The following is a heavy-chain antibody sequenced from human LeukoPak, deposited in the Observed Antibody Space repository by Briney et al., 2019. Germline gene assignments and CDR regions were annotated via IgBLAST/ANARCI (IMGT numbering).Heavy chain of an antibody. CDR1: GFTFSSYG. CDR3: ARGGDFGVPAPLGIDAFDF. CDR2: ISYDGSNK. D-gene: IGHD2-2*01. J-gene: IGHJ3*01. V-gene: IGHV3-30*03. Sequence: PGRSLRLSCAASGFTFSSYGMHWVRQAPGKGLEWVAVISYDGSNKYYADSVKGRFTISRDNSKNTLYLQMNSLKTEDTAVYYCARGGDFGVPAPLGIDAFDFWGQGTMVTVSS.